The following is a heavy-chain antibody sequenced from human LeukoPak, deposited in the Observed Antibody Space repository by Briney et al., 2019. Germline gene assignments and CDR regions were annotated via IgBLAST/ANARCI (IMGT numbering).Heavy chain of an antibody. CDR1: GYSISSGYY. V-gene: IGHV4-38-2*02. Sequence: KPSETLSLTCTVSGYSISSGYYWGWIRQPPGKGLEWIGSIYHSGSTYYSPALKSRVTISVDTSKNQFSLKLSSVTAADTAVYYCAREVQLERYWIFNDAFDIWGQGTMVTVSS. J-gene: IGHJ3*02. D-gene: IGHD1-1*01. CDR2: IYHSGST. CDR3: AREVQLERYWIFNDAFDI.